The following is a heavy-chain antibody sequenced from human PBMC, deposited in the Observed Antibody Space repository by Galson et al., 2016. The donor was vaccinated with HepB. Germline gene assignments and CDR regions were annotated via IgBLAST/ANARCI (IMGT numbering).Heavy chain of an antibody. J-gene: IGHJ4*02. CDR2: SRNKGSRYSS. CDR1: GFTFTDHF. D-gene: IGHD3-22*01. V-gene: IGHV3-72*01. Sequence: SLRLSCAASGFTFTDHFVDWVRQAPGKGLEWVGRSRNKGSRYSSEYAASVKGRFTMSRDDSQTSLYLQMNSLTTADTAVYYCARLHYDSSIFPPFDCWGQGTRVTVSS. CDR3: ARLHYDSSIFPPFDC.